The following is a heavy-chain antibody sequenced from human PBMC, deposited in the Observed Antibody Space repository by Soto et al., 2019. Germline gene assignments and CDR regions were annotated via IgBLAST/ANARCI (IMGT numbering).Heavy chain of an antibody. V-gene: IGHV4-59*01. CDR3: ARASRGLLDFWSGYPEDYYYYYMDV. J-gene: IGHJ6*03. CDR1: GGSISSYY. D-gene: IGHD3-3*01. Sequence: PSETLSLTCTVSGGSISSYYWSWIRQPPGKGLEWIGYIYYSGSTNYNPSLKSRVTISVDTSKNQFSLKLSSVTAADTAVYYCARASRGLLDFWSGYPEDYYYYYMDVWGKGTTVTVSS. CDR2: IYYSGST.